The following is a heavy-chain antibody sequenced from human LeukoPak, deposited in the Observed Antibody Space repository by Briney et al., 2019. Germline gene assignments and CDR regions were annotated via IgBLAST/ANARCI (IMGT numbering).Heavy chain of an antibody. D-gene: IGHD2-15*01. CDR2: IYYSGST. CDR1: GGSLSSGDYY. CDR3: ARDLDPVAHCSGGSCYYP. V-gene: IGHV4-30-4*01. Sequence: SQTLSLTCTVSGGSLSSGDYYWSWIRQPPGKGLEWIGHIYYSGSTYYNPSLKSRVTISVDTSKNQFSLKLSSVTAADTAVYYCARDLDPVAHCSGGSCYYPWGQGTLVTVSS. J-gene: IGHJ5*02.